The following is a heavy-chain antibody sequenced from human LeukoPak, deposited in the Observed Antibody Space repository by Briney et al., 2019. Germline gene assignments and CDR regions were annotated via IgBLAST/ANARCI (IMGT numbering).Heavy chain of an antibody. CDR1: GGSISSYY. D-gene: IGHD3-22*01. V-gene: IGHV4-59*01. CDR2: IYYSGST. J-gene: IGHJ6*02. CDR3: ARGDYYDSSGYYYSLSSWYYYGMDV. Sequence: SETLSLTCTVSGGSISSYYWSWIRQPPGKELEWIGYIYYSGSTNYNPSLKSRVTISVDTSKNQFSLKLSSVTAADTAVYYCARGDYYDSSGYYYSLSSWYYYGMDVWGQGTTVTVSS.